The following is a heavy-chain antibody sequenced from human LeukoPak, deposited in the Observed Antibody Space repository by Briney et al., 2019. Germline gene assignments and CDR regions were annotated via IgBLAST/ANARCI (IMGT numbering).Heavy chain of an antibody. V-gene: IGHV3-30*04. CDR1: GFTFSSYA. CDR2: ISYDGSNK. J-gene: IGHJ6*02. CDR3: AREDGYNYTYYYYYGMDV. D-gene: IGHD5-24*01. Sequence: GGSLRLSCAASGFTFSSYAMHWVRQAPGKGLEWVAVISYDGSNKYYADSVKGRFTISRDNSKNTLYLQMNSLSAEDTAVYYCAREDGYNYTYYYYYGMDVWGQGTTVTVSS.